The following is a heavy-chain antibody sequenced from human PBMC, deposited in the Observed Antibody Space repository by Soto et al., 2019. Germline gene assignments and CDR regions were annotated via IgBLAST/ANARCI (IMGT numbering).Heavy chain of an antibody. CDR2: ISYDGSNN. V-gene: IGHV3-30*03. CDR1: GFTFSSYG. J-gene: IGHJ4*02. CDR3: ARDSYYYDSSGYYTFDH. Sequence: QVQLVESGGGVVQPGRSLRLSCADSGFTFSSYGMHWVRQAPGKGLEWVAHISYDGSNNNYVDSVKGRVTISRDNSKNTLYLQMNSRRAEDTAVYYCARDSYYYDSSGYYTFDHWGQGTLVTVSS. D-gene: IGHD3-22*01.